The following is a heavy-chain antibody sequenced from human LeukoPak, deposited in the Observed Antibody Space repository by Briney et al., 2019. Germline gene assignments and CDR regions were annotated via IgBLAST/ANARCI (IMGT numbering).Heavy chain of an antibody. J-gene: IGHJ4*02. CDR1: GYTFTTYY. V-gene: IGHV1-46*01. CDR2: INPSAGST. D-gene: IGHD6-19*01. CDR3: ARSSVAGTRKDLWDY. Sequence: GASVKVSCKASGYTFTTYYMHWVRQAPGQGLEWMGIINPSAGSTSYAQKFQGRVTMTRDMSTSTVYMELSSLRSEDTAVYYCARSSVAGTRKDLWDYWGQGTLVTVSS.